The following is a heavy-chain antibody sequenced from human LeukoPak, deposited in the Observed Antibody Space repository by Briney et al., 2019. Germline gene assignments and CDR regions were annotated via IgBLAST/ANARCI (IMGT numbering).Heavy chain of an antibody. J-gene: IGHJ6*02. CDR3: ARDRPTAMESSFYFYGMDV. D-gene: IGHD5-18*01. Sequence: ASVKVSCKASGYPFTSYGISWVRQAPGQGLGWRGWINSFNGNTNYAQKLQGRVTMTTDTSTSTAYMEVRSLRSDDTAVFYCARDRPTAMESSFYFYGMDVWGQATTVTVSS. CDR1: GYPFTSYG. V-gene: IGHV1-18*01. CDR2: INSFNGNT.